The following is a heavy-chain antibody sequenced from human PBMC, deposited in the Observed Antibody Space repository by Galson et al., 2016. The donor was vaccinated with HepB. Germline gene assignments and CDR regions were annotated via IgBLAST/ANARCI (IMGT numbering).Heavy chain of an antibody. CDR2: VIPILGIT. D-gene: IGHD1-26*01. J-gene: IGHJ4*02. CDR1: GGSFSTYS. Sequence: SVKVSCKASGGSFSTYSISWVRQAPGQGLEWMGGVIPILGITNYAQKFQARVTIDADKSTSTTYMELRSLTSEDTAMYYCAKVGGTYDRYYLDYWGQGTLVSVSS. CDR3: AKVGGTYDRYYLDY. V-gene: IGHV1-69*10.